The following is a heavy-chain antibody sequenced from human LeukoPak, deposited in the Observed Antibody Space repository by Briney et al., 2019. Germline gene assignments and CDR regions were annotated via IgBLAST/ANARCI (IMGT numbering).Heavy chain of an antibody. Sequence: GASVKVSCKASGYTFTGYYMHWVRQAPGEGLEWMGWINPNSGGTKYAQKFQGRVTMTRDTSINTAYMEVRRLTSDDTAVYYCARHYDFWSGYYRGGDNAFDIWGQGTMVTVSS. CDR2: INPNSGGT. CDR3: ARHYDFWSGYYRGGDNAFDI. V-gene: IGHV1-2*02. D-gene: IGHD3-3*01. J-gene: IGHJ3*02. CDR1: GYTFTGYY.